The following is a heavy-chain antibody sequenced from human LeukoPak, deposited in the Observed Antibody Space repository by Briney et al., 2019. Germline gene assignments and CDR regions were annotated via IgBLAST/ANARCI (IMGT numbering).Heavy chain of an antibody. V-gene: IGHV3-23*01. CDR3: AKDFRGYYDSSGFDY. J-gene: IGHJ4*02. Sequence: GGSLRLSCAASGFTFRSYAMSWVRQAPGKGLEWVSAISGSGGSTHYADSVTGRFTISRDNSKNTLYLQMNSLRAEDTAVYYCAKDFRGYYDSSGFDYWGQGTLVTVSS. D-gene: IGHD3-22*01. CDR2: ISGSGGST. CDR1: GFTFRSYA.